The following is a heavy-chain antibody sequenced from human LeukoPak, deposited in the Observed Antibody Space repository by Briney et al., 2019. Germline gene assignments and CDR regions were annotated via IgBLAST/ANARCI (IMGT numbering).Heavy chain of an antibody. J-gene: IGHJ4*02. CDR2: ISYDGSNK. CDR1: GFTFSSYG. CDR3: AKLGGYCSGGSCSSLYYFDY. V-gene: IGHV3-30*18. D-gene: IGHD2-15*01. Sequence: PGRSLRLSCAASGFTFSSYGMHWVRQAPGKGLEWVAVISYDGSNKYYADSVEGRFTISRDNSKNTLYLQMNSLRAEDTAVYYCAKLGGYCSGGSCSSLYYFDYWGQGTLVTVSS.